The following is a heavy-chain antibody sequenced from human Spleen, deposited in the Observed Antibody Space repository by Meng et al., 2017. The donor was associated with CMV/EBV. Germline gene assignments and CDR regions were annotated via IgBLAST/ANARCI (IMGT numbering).Heavy chain of an antibody. Sequence: ASVKVSCKASGYTLTAYYMHWVRQAPGQGLEWKGWINPNSGGTNYAQKFQGRVTMTRDTSISTAYMELSRLRSDDTAVYYCARVHYYDSSGYYPGYYYYYGMDVWGQGTTVTVSS. V-gene: IGHV1-2*02. D-gene: IGHD3-22*01. J-gene: IGHJ6*02. CDR2: INPNSGGT. CDR3: ARVHYYDSSGYYPGYYYYYGMDV. CDR1: GYTLTAYY.